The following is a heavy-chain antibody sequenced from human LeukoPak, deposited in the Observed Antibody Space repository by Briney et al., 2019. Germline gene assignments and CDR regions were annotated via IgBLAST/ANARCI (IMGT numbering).Heavy chain of an antibody. CDR2: IKQDGSEK. CDR1: GFTFTSYW. V-gene: IGHV3-7*01. CDR3: AELGITMIGGV. Sequence: GGSLRLSCAASGFTFTSYWMSWVRQAPGKGLEWVANIKQDGSEKFYVDSVKGRFTISRDNAKNSLYLQMNSLRAEDTAVYYCAELGITMIGGVWGKGTTVTISS. J-gene: IGHJ6*04. D-gene: IGHD3-10*02.